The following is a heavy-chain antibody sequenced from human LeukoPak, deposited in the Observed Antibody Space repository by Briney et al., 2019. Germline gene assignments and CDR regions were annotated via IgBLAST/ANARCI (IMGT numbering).Heavy chain of an antibody. CDR3: ARSHYDILTGYYGXDAFDI. V-gene: IGHV3-21*01. Sequence: GGSLRLSCAASGFTFSSYSMNWVRQAPGKGLEWVPSISSSSSYIYYADSVKGRFTISRDNAKNSLYLQMNSLRAEDTAVYYCARSHYDILTGYYGXDAFDIWGQGTMVTVSS. CDR2: ISSSSSYI. J-gene: IGHJ3*02. D-gene: IGHD3-9*01. CDR1: GFTFSSYS.